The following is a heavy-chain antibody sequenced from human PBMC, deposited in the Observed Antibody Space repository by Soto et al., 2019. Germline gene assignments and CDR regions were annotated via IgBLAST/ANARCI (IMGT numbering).Heavy chain of an antibody. CDR3: ARPTDFYYYAMDV. J-gene: IGHJ6*02. Sequence: QVQLVQSGADVKKPGASVTVSCQASGYTFTSFGINWVRLAPGQGLEWMGWISGYNGNTNYAQNLQDRVTMTRDTSTSTAYMELRSLRSDDTAVYYCARPTDFYYYAMDVWGQVTTVTVAS. CDR1: GYTFTSFG. V-gene: IGHV1-18*01. CDR2: ISGYNGNT.